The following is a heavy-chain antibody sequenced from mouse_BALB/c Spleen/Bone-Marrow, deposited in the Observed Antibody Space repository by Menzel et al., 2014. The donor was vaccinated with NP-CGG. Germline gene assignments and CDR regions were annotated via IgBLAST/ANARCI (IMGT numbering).Heavy chain of an antibody. V-gene: IGHV5-17*02. CDR3: SSGVNWDDFDY. D-gene: IGHD4-1*01. CDR2: ISSVSSTI. J-gene: IGHJ2*01. Sequence: EVKLMESGGGLVQPGGSRKLSCAASGFTFSSFGTHWVRQAPETGLEWDAYISSVSSTIYYADTVKGRFTISRDNPKNTLFLQMTSLRSEDTAMYYCSSGVNWDDFDYLGQGTTLTVSS. CDR1: GFTFSSFG.